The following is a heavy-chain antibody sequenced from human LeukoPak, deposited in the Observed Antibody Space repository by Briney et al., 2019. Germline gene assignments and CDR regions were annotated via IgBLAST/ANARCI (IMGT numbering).Heavy chain of an antibody. CDR3: AKDPSIVVVPAAKFDY. D-gene: IGHD2-2*01. V-gene: IGHV3-23*01. Sequence: GGSLRLSCAASGFTFSSYAMSWVRQAPGKGLEWVSAISGSGGSTYYADSVKGRFTISRDNSKNTLYLRMNSLRAEDTAVYYCAKDPSIVVVPAAKFDYWGQGTLVTVSS. CDR2: ISGSGGST. CDR1: GFTFSSYA. J-gene: IGHJ4*02.